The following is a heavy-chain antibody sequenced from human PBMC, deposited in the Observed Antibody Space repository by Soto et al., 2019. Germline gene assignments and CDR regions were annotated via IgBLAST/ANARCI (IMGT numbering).Heavy chain of an antibody. CDR3: ARDQDCSSTSCYSTALYGTDR. CDR1: GVSISSGDYY. D-gene: IGHD2-2*01. V-gene: IGHV4-30-4*01. CDR2: IYYSGST. J-gene: IGHJ6*02. Sequence: PXETLSLTCTVSGVSISSGDYYWSWIRQPPGKGLEWIGYIYYSGSTYYNPSLKSRVTISVDTSKNQFSLKLSSVTAADTAVYYCARDQDCSSTSCYSTALYGTDRWGQGT.